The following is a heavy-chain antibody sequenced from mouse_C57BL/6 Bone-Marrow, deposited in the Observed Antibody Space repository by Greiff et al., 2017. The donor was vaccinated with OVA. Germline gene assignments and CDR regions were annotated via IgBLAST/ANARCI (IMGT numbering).Heavy chain of an antibody. CDR1: GYTFTSYW. V-gene: IGHV1-64*01. CDR3: ARDSIYNYYAMDY. D-gene: IGHD2-1*01. Sequence: QVQLKQPGAELVKPGASVKLSCKASGYTFTSYWMHWVKQRPGQGLEWIGMIHPNSGSTNYNEKFKSKATLTVDKSSSTAYMQLSSLTSEDSAVYYCARDSIYNYYAMDYGGQGTSVTVSS. CDR2: IHPNSGST. J-gene: IGHJ4*01.